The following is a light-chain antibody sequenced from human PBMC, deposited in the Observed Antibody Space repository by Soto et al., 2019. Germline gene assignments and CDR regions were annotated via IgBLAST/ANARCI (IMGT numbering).Light chain of an antibody. CDR3: NAYAGNTGYV. J-gene: IGLJ1*01. CDR1: SSDVGGYNY. CDR2: GVT. Sequence: QSALTQPASVSGSPGQSITISCTGTSSDVGGYNYVSWYQQHPGKAPKLMIYGVTNRPSGVSNRFSGSKSGNTATLTISGLQAEDEADYYCNAYAGNTGYVFGTGTKLTVL. V-gene: IGLV2-14*01.